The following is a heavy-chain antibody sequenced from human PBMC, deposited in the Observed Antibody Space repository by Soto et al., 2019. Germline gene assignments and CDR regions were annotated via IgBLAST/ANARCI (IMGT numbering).Heavy chain of an antibody. CDR3: ARDDSSGYYHDAFDI. V-gene: IGHV1-2*04. Sequence: QVQLVQSGAEVKKPGASVKVSCKASGYTFTGYYMHWVRQAPGQGLEWMGWINPNSGGTNYAQKFQGWVTMTSDTSISTAYMELSRLRSDDTAVYYCARDDSSGYYHDAFDIWGQGTMVTVSS. D-gene: IGHD3-22*01. J-gene: IGHJ3*02. CDR2: INPNSGGT. CDR1: GYTFTGYY.